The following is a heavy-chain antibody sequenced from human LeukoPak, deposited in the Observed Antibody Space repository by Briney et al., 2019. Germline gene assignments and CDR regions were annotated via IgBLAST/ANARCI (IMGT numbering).Heavy chain of an antibody. CDR2: INPNSGDT. D-gene: IGHD3-16*01. V-gene: IGHV1-2*02. Sequence: GASVKVSCKASGYSXTSYAINWVRQAPGQGLEWMGWINPNSGDTKYAQKFQGRVTMTRDTSISTAYMELSRLRSDDTAVYYCATQRGSYLWGTDFDYWGQGTLVTVSS. CDR1: GYSXTSYA. J-gene: IGHJ4*02. CDR3: ATQRGSYLWGTDFDY.